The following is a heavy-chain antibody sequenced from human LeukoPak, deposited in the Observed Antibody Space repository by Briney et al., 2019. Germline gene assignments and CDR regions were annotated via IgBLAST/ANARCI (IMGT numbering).Heavy chain of an antibody. CDR3: AKDYSDSWSGPPGGFDY. Sequence: GGSLRLSCAASGFTFSSYAMSWVRQAPGKGLEWVSAISGSGGSTYYADSVKGRFTISRDNSKNTLYLQMNSLRAEDTAVYYCAKDYSDSWSGPPGGFDYWGQGTLVTVSS. CDR1: GFTFSSYA. V-gene: IGHV3-23*01. J-gene: IGHJ4*02. D-gene: IGHD3-3*01. CDR2: ISGSGGST.